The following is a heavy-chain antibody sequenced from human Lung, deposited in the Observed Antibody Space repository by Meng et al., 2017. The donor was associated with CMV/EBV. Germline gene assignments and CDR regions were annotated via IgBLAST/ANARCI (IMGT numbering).Heavy chain of an antibody. CDR3: ARLYGLIH. CDR1: GDSLRTSSYY. Sequence: SXTLSLTCTVSGDSLRTSSYYWGWIRQAPGKGPEWIGSIYSSGNTYFKPYLKSRVSLSIETSKHQFSLRLSSVTAAYTGVYYCARLYGLIHWGQGVQVTVSS. CDR2: IYSSGNT. J-gene: IGHJ4*02. V-gene: IGHV4-39*01. D-gene: IGHD3-16*01.